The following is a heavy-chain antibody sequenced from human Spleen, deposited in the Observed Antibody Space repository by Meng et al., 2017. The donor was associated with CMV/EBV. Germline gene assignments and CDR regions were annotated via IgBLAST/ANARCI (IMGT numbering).Heavy chain of an antibody. V-gene: IGHV4-39*07. CDR1: GGSISSSSYY. Sequence: CTVSGGSISSSSYYWGWIRQPPGKGLEWIGSIYYSGSTYYNPSLKSRVTISVDTSKNQFSLKLSSVTAADTAVYYCARGTKSGPVDYWGQGTLVTVSS. CDR3: ARGTKSGPVDY. D-gene: IGHD1-26*01. CDR2: IYYSGST. J-gene: IGHJ4*02.